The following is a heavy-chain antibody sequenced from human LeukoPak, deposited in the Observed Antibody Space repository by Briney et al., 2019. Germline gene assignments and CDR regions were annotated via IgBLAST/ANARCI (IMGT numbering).Heavy chain of an antibody. CDR2: IYTGGST. CDR1: GFTVSSNY. J-gene: IGHJ5*02. CDR3: ARGSVDGDYLFS. Sequence: QSGGSLRLSCAASGFTVSSNYMSWVRQAPGKGLEWVSVIYTGGSTYYADSVKGRFTISRDNSKNTLYLQMNSLRAEDTAVYYCARGSVDGDYLFSWGQGTLVTVSS. V-gene: IGHV3-53*01. D-gene: IGHD4-17*01.